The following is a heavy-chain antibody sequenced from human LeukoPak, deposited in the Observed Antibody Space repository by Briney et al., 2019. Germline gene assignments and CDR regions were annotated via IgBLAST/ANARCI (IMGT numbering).Heavy chain of an antibody. V-gene: IGHV1-69*04. CDR3: ARDRPPGDGHNLMYYYYYYGMDV. J-gene: IGHJ6*02. CDR2: IIPILGIA. Sequence: GASVKLSCNASGGTFSSYAISWVRQAPGPGLEWMGRIIPILGIANYAQKFQGRVTITADKYTSTAYMELSSLRSEDTAVYYCARDRPPGDGHNLMYYYYYYGMDVWGQGTTVTVCS. D-gene: IGHD5-24*01. CDR1: GGTFSSYA.